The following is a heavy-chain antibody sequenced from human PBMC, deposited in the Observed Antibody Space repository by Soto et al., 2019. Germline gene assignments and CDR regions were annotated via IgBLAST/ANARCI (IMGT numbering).Heavy chain of an antibody. Sequence: GGSLRLSCAASGFTFSSYGMHWVRQAPGKGLEWVAVIWYDGSNKYYADSVKGRFTISRDNSKNTLYLQMNSLRAEDTAVYYCARDNRGYSYGQHLYYYYGMDVWGQGTTVTV. V-gene: IGHV3-33*01. CDR2: IWYDGSNK. J-gene: IGHJ6*02. D-gene: IGHD5-18*01. CDR3: ARDNRGYSYGQHLYYYYGMDV. CDR1: GFTFSSYG.